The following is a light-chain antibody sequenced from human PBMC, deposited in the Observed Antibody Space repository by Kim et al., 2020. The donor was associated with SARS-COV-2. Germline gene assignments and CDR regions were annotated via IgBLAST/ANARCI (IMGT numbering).Light chain of an antibody. Sequence: SVGDRVTITCRASRSISSYLNWYQQKPGKAPKLLIYAASSLQSEVPSRFSGSGSGTDFTLTISSLQPEDFATYYCQQSYSTLALTFGGGTKVDIK. V-gene: IGKV1-39*01. CDR2: AAS. CDR1: RSISSY. J-gene: IGKJ4*01. CDR3: QQSYSTLALT.